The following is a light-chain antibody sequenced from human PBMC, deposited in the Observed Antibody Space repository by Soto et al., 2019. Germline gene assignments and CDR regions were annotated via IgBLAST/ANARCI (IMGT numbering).Light chain of an antibody. CDR3: QQYGTSPFT. CDR2: GAS. V-gene: IGKV3-20*01. Sequence: ENVLTQSPGTLSLSPGERATLSCRASQSVSSSYLAWYQQKPGQAPRLLIYGASTRAAGIPDRFSGSGSGTDFTLTVSRLEPEDFAVYYCQQYGTSPFTVGPGTKVDIK. J-gene: IGKJ3*01. CDR1: QSVSSSY.